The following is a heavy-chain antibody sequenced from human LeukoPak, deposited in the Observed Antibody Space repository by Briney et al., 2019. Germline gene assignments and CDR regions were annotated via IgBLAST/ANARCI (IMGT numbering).Heavy chain of an antibody. V-gene: IGHV3-7*01. CDR1: GFTFSSYW. CDR3: ARDIGYGDY. CDR2: VKHDGSEN. D-gene: IGHD5-12*01. J-gene: IGHJ4*02. Sequence: GGSLRLSCAASGFTFSSYWMTWVRQAPGKGLEWVATVKHDGSENYYVDSVKGRFTISRDNAKNSLYLQMNSLRAEDTAFYYCARDIGYGDYWGQGTLVTVSS.